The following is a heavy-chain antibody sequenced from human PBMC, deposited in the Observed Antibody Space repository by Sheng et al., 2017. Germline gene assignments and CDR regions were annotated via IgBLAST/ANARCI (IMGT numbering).Heavy chain of an antibody. CDR2: ISAYNGDT. CDR3: ARSISYDYGGNSLYYFDY. CDR1: GYTFTNYV. D-gene: IGHD3-10*01. J-gene: IGHJ4*02. Sequence: QLQLVQSGAEVKKPGASVKVSCKASGYTFTNYVISWVRQAPGQGLEWMGWISAYNGDTNFAQKLQGRVTMTTDTSTSTAYMELRSLRSDDTAVYYCARSISYDYGGNSLYYFDYWGQGTLVTVSS. V-gene: IGHV1-18*01.